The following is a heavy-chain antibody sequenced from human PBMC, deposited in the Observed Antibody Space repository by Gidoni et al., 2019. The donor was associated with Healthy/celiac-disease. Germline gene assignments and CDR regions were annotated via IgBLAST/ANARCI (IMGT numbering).Heavy chain of an antibody. CDR3: AKDYLSSSGTGYYFDY. CDR2: ISWNSGSI. D-gene: IGHD6-13*01. CDR1: GFTLDAYA. J-gene: IGHJ4*02. Sequence: VQLVESGGGLVPPGSSLRLSCAPSGFTLDAYAMHWVRQAPGKGLGWVAGISWNSGSIGYADSVKGRFTISRDNAKNSLYLQMNSLRAEDTALYYCAKDYLSSSGTGYYFDYWGQGTLVTVSS. V-gene: IGHV3-9*01.